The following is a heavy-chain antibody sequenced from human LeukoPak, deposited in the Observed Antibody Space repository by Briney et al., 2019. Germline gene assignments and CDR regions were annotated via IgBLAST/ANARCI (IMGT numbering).Heavy chain of an antibody. CDR3: VRNNNNDY. Sequence: GGSLRLSCAASGFTFSSYAMHWVRQAPGKGLEWVAFISYDGSTKTYADSVKGRFTTSRDISLHLQMNSLRPEDTAVYYCVRNNNNDYWGQGTLVTVSS. J-gene: IGHJ4*02. CDR2: ISYDGSTK. CDR1: GFTFSSYA. D-gene: IGHD2/OR15-2a*01. V-gene: IGHV3-30*04.